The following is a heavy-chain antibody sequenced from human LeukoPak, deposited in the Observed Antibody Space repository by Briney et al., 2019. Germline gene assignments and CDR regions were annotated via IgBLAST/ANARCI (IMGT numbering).Heavy chain of an antibody. CDR2: IYKSGST. J-gene: IGHJ4*01. D-gene: IGHD1-14*01. V-gene: IGHV4-61*09. Sequence: SETLSLTCTVSGGSISSGSYYWSWIRQPAGKGLEWMGNIYKSGSTNYNPSLKSRLTISADTSKNQFSLKLNSVTAADTALYYCVTAPNQDFFDYWGRGTLVTVSS. CDR3: VTAPNQDFFDY. CDR1: GGSISSGSYY.